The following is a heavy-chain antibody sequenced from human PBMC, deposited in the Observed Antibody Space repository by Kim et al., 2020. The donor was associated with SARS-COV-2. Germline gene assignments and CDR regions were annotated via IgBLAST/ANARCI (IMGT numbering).Heavy chain of an antibody. CDR2: MNPNSGNT. V-gene: IGHV1-8*01. J-gene: IGHJ2*01. CDR1: GYTFTSYD. CDR3: ARGSWADFWSGIWYFDL. D-gene: IGHD3-3*01. Sequence: ASVKVSCKASGYTFTSYDINWVRQATGQGLEWMGWMNPNSGNTGHAQKFQGRVTMTRNTSISTAYMELSSLRSEDTAVYYCARGSWADFWSGIWYFDLWGRGTLVTVSS.